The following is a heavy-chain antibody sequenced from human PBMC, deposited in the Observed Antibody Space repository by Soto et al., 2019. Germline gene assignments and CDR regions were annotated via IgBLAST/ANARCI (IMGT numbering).Heavy chain of an antibody. V-gene: IGHV3-74*01. J-gene: IGHJ3*02. D-gene: IGHD2-8*01. CDR3: ARARGVFDAFDI. CDR1: GFTFSSYW. CDR2: INSDGSST. Sequence: GSLILSCAASGFTFSSYWMHWVRQAPGNGLVWVSRINSDGSSTSYADSVKGRLTISRDNAKNTLYLQMSSLRAEDTAVYYCARARGVFDAFDIWGQGTMVTVSS.